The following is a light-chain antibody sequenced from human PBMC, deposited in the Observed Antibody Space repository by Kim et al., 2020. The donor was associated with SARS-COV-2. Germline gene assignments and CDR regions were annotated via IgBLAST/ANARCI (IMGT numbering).Light chain of an antibody. J-gene: IGKJ1*01. CDR2: GAC. CDR3: QQSGGG. Sequence: EIVLTQSPGTLSLSPGERATLSCRASHSIRSSDLAWYQQKPGQAPRLLIYGACRRTTGIADRFSGSGSGTGFALTINRLVPEDFAVYYCQQSGGGFGQGNEVDI. V-gene: IGKV3-20*01. CDR1: HSIRSSD.